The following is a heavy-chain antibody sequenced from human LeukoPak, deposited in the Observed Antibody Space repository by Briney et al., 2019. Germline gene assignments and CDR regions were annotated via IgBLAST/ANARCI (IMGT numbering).Heavy chain of an antibody. J-gene: IGHJ4*02. CDR3: AKRSGYFDY. V-gene: IGHV3-23*01. CDR2: ITGNGDNT. Sequence: GGSLRLSCAASGFTFSTYAMSWVRQAPGKGLEWVSAITGNGDNTNYTDSVKGRFTISRDNSKNTLYLQMNSQRAEDTAVYYCAKRSGYFDYWGEGTLVTVSS. CDR1: GFTFSTYA.